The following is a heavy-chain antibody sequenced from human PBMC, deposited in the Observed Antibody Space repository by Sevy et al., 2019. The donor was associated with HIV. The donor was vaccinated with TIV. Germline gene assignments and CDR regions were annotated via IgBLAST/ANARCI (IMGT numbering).Heavy chain of an antibody. Sequence: ASVKVSCKASGGTFSSYAISWVRQPPGQGLEWMGGIIPIFGTANYAQKFQGRVTITADESTSTAYMELSSLRSEDTAGYYCARGAYCGGDCYTYGMDVWGQGTTVTVSS. CDR3: ARGAYCGGDCYTYGMDV. V-gene: IGHV1-69*13. J-gene: IGHJ6*02. CDR2: IIPIFGTA. CDR1: GGTFSSYA. D-gene: IGHD2-21*01.